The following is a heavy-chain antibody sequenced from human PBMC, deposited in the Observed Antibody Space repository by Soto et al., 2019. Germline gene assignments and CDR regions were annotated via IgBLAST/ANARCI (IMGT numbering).Heavy chain of an antibody. J-gene: IGHJ4*02. CDR2: ISAYNGNT. D-gene: IGHD2-2*01. Sequence: ASVKVSCKASGYTFTSYGISWVRQAPGQGLEWMGWISAYNGNTNYAQKLQGRVTLTTDTSTSTAYMELRSLRSDDTAVYYCARGPFKYCSSTNCYESVYWGQGTLVTVSS. CDR1: GYTFTSYG. V-gene: IGHV1-18*01. CDR3: ARGPFKYCSSTNCYESVY.